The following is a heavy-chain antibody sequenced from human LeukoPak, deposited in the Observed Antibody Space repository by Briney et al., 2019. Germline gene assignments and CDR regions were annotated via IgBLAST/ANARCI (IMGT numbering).Heavy chain of an antibody. CDR1: GGSISSGSYY. D-gene: IGHD5-12*01. J-gene: IGHJ4*02. V-gene: IGHV4-61*02. CDR3: ARLNVDIVATTFDY. Sequence: SETLSLTCTVSGGSISSGSYYWSWIRQPAGKGLEWIGRTYTSGSTNYNPSLKSRVTISVDTSKNQFSLKLSSVTAADTAVYYCARLNVDIVATTFDYWGQGTLVTVSS. CDR2: TYTSGST.